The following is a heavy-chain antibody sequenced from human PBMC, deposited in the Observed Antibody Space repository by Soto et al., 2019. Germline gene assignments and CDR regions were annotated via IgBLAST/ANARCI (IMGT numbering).Heavy chain of an antibody. CDR1: GGSISSSSYY. Sequence: QLQLQESGPGLVKPSETLSLTCTVSGGSISSSSYYWGWIRQPPGQGLEWIGSIYYIGSTYYNPSLKSRVTLPVDTSKYQCSLQLTSVTAADTAVYYCARRQEQLGQGSYYYYFMDVWGKRTTVTVS. CDR2: IYYIGST. CDR3: ARRQEQLGQGSYYYYFMDV. J-gene: IGHJ6*03. D-gene: IGHD6-6*01. V-gene: IGHV4-39*01.